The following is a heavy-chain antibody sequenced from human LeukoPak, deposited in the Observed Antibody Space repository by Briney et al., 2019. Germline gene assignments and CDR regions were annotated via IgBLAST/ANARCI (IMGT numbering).Heavy chain of an antibody. CDR3: ARELSVGYYYGMDV. CDR2: INAGNGNT. J-gene: IGHJ6*04. V-gene: IGHV1-3*01. CDR1: GYTFASYA. D-gene: IGHD2-15*01. Sequence: ASVKVSCKASGYTFASYAMHGVRQAPGQRREWMGWINAGNGNTKYSQKFQGRVTITRDTSASTAYMELSSLRSEDTAVYYCARELSVGYYYGMDVWGKGTTVTVSS.